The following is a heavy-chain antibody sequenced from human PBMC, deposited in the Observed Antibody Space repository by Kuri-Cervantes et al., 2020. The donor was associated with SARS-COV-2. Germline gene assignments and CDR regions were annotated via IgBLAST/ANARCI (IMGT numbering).Heavy chain of an antibody. Sequence: SETLSLTCTVSGGSISSYYWSWIRQPPGKGLEWIGYIYYSGSTNYNPSLKSRVTISVDTSKNQFSLKLSSVTAADTAVYYCAGGEYCSGGSRLSDYWGQGTLVTVSS. CDR2: IYYSGST. D-gene: IGHD2-15*01. CDR1: GGSISSYY. V-gene: IGHV4-59*08. CDR3: AGGEYCSGGSRLSDY. J-gene: IGHJ4*02.